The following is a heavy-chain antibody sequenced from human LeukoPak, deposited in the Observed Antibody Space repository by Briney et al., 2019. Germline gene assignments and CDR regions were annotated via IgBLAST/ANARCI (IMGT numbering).Heavy chain of an antibody. J-gene: IGHJ4*02. Sequence: ASVKVSCKASGYTFTGYYMHWVRQAPGQGLEWMGRINPNSSGTNHAQNFQGRVTMTRDTTISTAYMELSRLRSDDTAVYDCARDYTFDYWGQGTLVTVSS. V-gene: IGHV1-2*02. CDR2: INPNSSGT. CDR3: ARDYTFDY. CDR1: GYTFTGYY.